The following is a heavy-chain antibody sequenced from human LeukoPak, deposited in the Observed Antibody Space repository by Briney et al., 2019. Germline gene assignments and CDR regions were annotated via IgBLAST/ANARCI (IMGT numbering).Heavy chain of an antibody. CDR3: ARAGVWDYNDSSGYHNGAFDI. CDR2: INPDSGGT. V-gene: IGHV1-2*02. D-gene: IGHD3-22*01. CDR1: GGTFSSYA. Sequence: ASVKVSCKASGGTFSSYAISWVRQAPGQGLEWMGWINPDSGGTNYAQRFQGRVTMTGDTSISTAYMELSRLRSDDTAFYYCARAGVWDYNDSSGYHNGAFDIWGQGTMVTVSS. J-gene: IGHJ3*02.